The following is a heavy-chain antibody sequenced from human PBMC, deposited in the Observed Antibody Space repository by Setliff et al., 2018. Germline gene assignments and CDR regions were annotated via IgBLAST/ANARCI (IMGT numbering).Heavy chain of an antibody. V-gene: IGHV3-30*02. Sequence: HPGGSLRLSCAASGFVFGTYGMHWVRQAPGKGLDWVASVRFDGTYKVYADSVKGRFTISRDNSENILFLQMTSLRPEDTGIYYCAKVKKPLIRGSGFDYWGRGTLVTVSS. CDR1: GFVFGTYG. J-gene: IGHJ4*02. CDR2: VRFDGTYK. CDR3: AKVKKPLIRGSGFDY. D-gene: IGHD3-10*01.